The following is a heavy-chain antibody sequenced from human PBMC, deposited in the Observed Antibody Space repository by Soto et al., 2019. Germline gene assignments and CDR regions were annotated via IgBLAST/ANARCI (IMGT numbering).Heavy chain of an antibody. CDR2: IKKDGSEN. D-gene: IGHD2-21*01. V-gene: IGHV3-7*01. Sequence: EVQLVESGGGLVQPGGSLRLSCTASGFTFSNYWMTWVRQAPGKGLEWVANIKKDGSENNYVDAVKGRFTISRDNAKNSLYLQMNSLRAEDTAVYLCARDENYSGGSRAYDALHIWGQCTMVTVSS. CDR3: ARDENYSGGSRAYDALHI. J-gene: IGHJ3*02. CDR1: GFTFSNYW.